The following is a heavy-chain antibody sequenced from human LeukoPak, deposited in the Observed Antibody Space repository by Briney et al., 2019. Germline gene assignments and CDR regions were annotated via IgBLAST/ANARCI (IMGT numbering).Heavy chain of an antibody. CDR2: ICSGGTT. V-gene: IGHV3-53*01. Sequence: GGSLRLSCAASGITFSSYGMSWVRQAPGQGVEWVSLICSGGTTYYADTVKGRFTISKDNSKNTLYPEIDSPRAEDTAVYYCARRAGGYSHPYDYWGQGILVTVSS. CDR1: GITFSSYG. CDR3: ARRAGGYSHPYDY. D-gene: IGHD4-23*01. J-gene: IGHJ4*02.